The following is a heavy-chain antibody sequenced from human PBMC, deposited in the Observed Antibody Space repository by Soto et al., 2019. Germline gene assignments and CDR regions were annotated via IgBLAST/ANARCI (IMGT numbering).Heavy chain of an antibody. CDR3: ARSIAVAGVLYYYYGMDV. Sequence: QVQLVQSGAEVKKPGSSVKVSCKAYGGTFSSYTISWVRQAPGQGLEWMGRIIPILGIANYAQKFQGRVTITADKSTSTAYMELSSLRSEDTAVYYCARSIAVAGVLYYYYGMDVWGQGTTVTVSS. CDR2: IIPILGIA. CDR1: GGTFSSYT. V-gene: IGHV1-69*02. D-gene: IGHD6-19*01. J-gene: IGHJ6*02.